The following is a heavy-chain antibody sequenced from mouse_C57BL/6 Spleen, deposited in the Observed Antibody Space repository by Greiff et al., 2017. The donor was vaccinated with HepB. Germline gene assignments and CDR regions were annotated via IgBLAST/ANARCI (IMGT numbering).Heavy chain of an antibody. D-gene: IGHD2-5*01. Sequence: VQLQQSGPELVKPGASVKISCKASGYAFSSSWMNWVKQRPGKGLEWIGRIYPGDGDTNYNGKFKGKATLTADKSSSTAYMQLSSLTSEDSAVYVCARSRAYYSNYEDFDVWGTGTTVTVSS. J-gene: IGHJ1*03. V-gene: IGHV1-82*01. CDR2: IYPGDGDT. CDR3: ARSRAYYSNYEDFDV. CDR1: GYAFSSSW.